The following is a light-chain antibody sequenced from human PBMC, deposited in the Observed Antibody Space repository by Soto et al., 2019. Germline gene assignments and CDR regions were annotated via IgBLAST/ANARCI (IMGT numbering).Light chain of an antibody. V-gene: IGKV3-11*01. CDR3: QHYESSSSIT. CDR2: DAS. Sequence: EIVLTQSPATLSLSPGEIATLSCSASQSVSSYLAWYQQKPGQAPRLLIYDASNRATGIPARFSGSGSGTDFTLTITSLEPEDFAVYYCQHYESSSSITFGHGTRLEIK. CDR1: QSVSSY. J-gene: IGKJ5*01.